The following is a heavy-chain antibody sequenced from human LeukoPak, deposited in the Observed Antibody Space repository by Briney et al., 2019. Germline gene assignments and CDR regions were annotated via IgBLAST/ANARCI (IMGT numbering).Heavy chain of an antibody. CDR2: IYYSGST. Sequence: SETLSLTCTVSGGSISSSSYYWGWIRQPPGKGLEWIGSIYYSGSTYYNPSLKSRVTISVDTSKNQFSLKLSSVTAADTAVYYCANLEYCTNGVCYYYYGMDVWGQGTTVTVSS. J-gene: IGHJ6*02. V-gene: IGHV4-39*01. CDR1: GGSISSSSYY. D-gene: IGHD2-8*01. CDR3: ANLEYCTNGVCYYYYGMDV.